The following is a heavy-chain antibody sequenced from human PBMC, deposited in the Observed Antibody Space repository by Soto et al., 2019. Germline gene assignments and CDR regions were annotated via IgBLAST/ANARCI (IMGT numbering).Heavy chain of an antibody. CDR2: IVPMFGTS. V-gene: IGHV1-69*06. J-gene: IGHJ4*02. CDR1: GGTSTRYA. CDR3: NRGSEYDFWSGYL. Sequence: QERLVQSGAEVRKPGSSVKVSCKVTGGTSTRYAINWVRQAPGQGLEWMGGIVPMFGTSKYAQKFQGRVTINADKSTNIAYMELRSLRSADTAVYYCNRGSEYDFWSGYLWGQGTLVSVSS. D-gene: IGHD3-3*01.